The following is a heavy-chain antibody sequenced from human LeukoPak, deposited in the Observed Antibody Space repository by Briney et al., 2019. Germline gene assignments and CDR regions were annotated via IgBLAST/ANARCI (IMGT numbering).Heavy chain of an antibody. CDR3: ARDPLPEDYGGNSYFDY. CDR1: GFTFSSHS. Sequence: GGSLRLSCAASGFTFSSHSMNWVRQAPGKGLEWVSYISSSSSTIYYADSVKGRFTISRDNAKNSLYLQMNSLRAEDTAVYYCARDPLPEDYGGNSYFDYWGQGTLVTVSS. V-gene: IGHV3-48*01. D-gene: IGHD4-23*01. J-gene: IGHJ4*02. CDR2: ISSSSSTI.